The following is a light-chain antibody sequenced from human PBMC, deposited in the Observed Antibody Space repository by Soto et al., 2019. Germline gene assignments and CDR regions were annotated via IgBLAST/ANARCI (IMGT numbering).Light chain of an antibody. CDR1: QGIAPY. CDR3: QKYNSAPLT. J-gene: IGKJ4*01. CDR2: ATS. Sequence: DVQMTQSPSSLSAFVGDRVTITCRASQGIAPYLAWFQQQPGKVPKLLSYATSTLQSGVPSRFSGSGSGTDFTLTINSLQPEDVGTYYCQKYNSAPLTFGGGTKVEIK. V-gene: IGKV1-27*01.